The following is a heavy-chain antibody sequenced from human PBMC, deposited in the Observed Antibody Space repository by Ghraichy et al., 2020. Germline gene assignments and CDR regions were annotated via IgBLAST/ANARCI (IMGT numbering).Heavy chain of an antibody. CDR1: GGTFSSYA. J-gene: IGHJ4*02. CDR2: IIPILGIA. Sequence: SVKVSCKASGGTFSSYAISWVRQAPGQGLEWMGRIIPILGIANYAQKFQGRVTITADKSTSTAYMELSSLRSEDTAVYYCARGGGNIYGIRQGIDYWGQGTLVTVSS. CDR3: ARGGGNIYGIRQGIDY. V-gene: IGHV1-69*04. D-gene: IGHD3-3*02.